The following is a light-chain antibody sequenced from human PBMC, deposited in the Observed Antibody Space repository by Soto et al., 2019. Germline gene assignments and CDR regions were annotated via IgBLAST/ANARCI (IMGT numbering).Light chain of an antibody. Sequence: EIVMTQSPATLSVSPGERVTLSCRASQSVGSNLAWYQQKPGLAPRVLIYDASTRATVIPARFSGSGSGTEFTLTITSLQSEDFAVYYCQQYNDWPRTFGQGTKVDIK. V-gene: IGKV3-15*01. CDR2: DAS. J-gene: IGKJ1*01. CDR1: QSVGSN. CDR3: QQYNDWPRT.